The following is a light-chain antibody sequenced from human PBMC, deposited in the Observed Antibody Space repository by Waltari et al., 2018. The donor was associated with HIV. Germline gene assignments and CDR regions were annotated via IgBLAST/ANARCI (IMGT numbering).Light chain of an antibody. CDR2: DAS. CDR3: QERSNWPALT. J-gene: IGKJ4*01. V-gene: IGKV3-11*01. CDR1: QSVGTY. Sequence: VLTQSPATLSLSPGERVTLSCRASQSVGTYLVWYQQRPGQAPRLLIYDASNRATGIPDRFSGSGSGTDFTLTIRSLEPEDFAVYYCQERSNWPALTFGGGTKVEIK.